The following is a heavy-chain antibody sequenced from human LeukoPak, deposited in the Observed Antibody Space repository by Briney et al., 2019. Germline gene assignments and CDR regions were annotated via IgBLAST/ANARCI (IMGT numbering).Heavy chain of an antibody. Sequence: GGSLRLSCAASGFIFSNFGMHWVPQAPGRGLEWVAVIWYDGSRKYYADSAKGRFTISRDNSKNTVSLQMNSLRAEDTAMYYCARYRSGSSDYWGQGTLVTVSS. CDR3: ARYRSGSSDY. CDR1: GFIFSNFG. D-gene: IGHD3-10*01. J-gene: IGHJ4*02. CDR2: IWYDGSRK. V-gene: IGHV3-33*01.